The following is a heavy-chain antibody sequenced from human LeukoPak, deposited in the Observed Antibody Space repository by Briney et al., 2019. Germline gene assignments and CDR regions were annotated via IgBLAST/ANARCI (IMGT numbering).Heavy chain of an antibody. V-gene: IGHV3-30*18. CDR1: GFTFSSYG. Sequence: GGSLRLSCAASGFTFSSYGMHWVRQAPGKGLEGVAVISYDGSNKYYADSVKGRFTISRDNSKNTLYLQMNSLRAEDTAVYYCAKEYCSSTGCYGGMDVWAKGPRSPSP. CDR3: AKEYCSSTGCYGGMDV. J-gene: IGHJ6*02. CDR2: ISYDGSNK. D-gene: IGHD2-2*01.